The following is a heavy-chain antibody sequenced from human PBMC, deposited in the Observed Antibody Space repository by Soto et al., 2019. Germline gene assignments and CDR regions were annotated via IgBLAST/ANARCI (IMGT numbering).Heavy chain of an antibody. D-gene: IGHD6-19*01. V-gene: IGHV3-23*01. Sequence: PGGSLRLSCAASGFTFSSYAMSWVRQAPGKGLEWVSAISGSGGSTYYADSVKGRFTIARDNSKNTLYLQMNSLRAEDTAVYYCAKASGPVAVNNWFDPWGQGTLVTVSS. CDR2: ISGSGGST. J-gene: IGHJ5*02. CDR3: AKASGPVAVNNWFDP. CDR1: GFTFSSYA.